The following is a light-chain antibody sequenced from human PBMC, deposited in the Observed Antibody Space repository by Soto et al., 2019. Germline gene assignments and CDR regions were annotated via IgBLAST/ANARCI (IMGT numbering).Light chain of an antibody. CDR2: DVS. CDR1: SSDVGGYTY. Sequence: QSALTQPRSVSGSPGQSVTISCTGTSSDVGGYTYVSWYQQHPGKAPKLMIYDVSKLPSGVPDRFSGSKSGNTASLTIAGLQAEYEAGYYRCRCAGRFVVFGGGTKLTVL. CDR3: CRCAGRFVV. V-gene: IGLV2-11*01. J-gene: IGLJ2*01.